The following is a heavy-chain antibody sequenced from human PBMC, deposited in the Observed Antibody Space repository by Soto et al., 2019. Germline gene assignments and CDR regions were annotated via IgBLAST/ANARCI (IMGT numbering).Heavy chain of an antibody. Sequence: GGSLRLSCAASGFTFSSYGMHWVRQAPGKGLEWVAVISYDGSNKYYADSVKGRFTISRDNSKNTLYLQMNSLRAEDTAVYYCAKDCYYDSSGSLVDYWGQGTLVTSPQ. CDR2: ISYDGSNK. V-gene: IGHV3-30*18. J-gene: IGHJ4*02. D-gene: IGHD3-22*01. CDR1: GFTFSSYG. CDR3: AKDCYYDSSGSLVDY.